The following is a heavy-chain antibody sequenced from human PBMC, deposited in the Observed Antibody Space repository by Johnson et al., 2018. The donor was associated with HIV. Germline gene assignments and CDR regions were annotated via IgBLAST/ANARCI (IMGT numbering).Heavy chain of an antibody. V-gene: IGHV3-30*19. D-gene: IGHD2-21*01. CDR1: GFTFSSYG. CDR3: AKEGGARDHDAFDI. CDR2: ISYDGSNK. J-gene: IGHJ3*02. Sequence: QMLLVESGGGVVQPGRSLRLSCAASGFTFSSYGMHWVRQAPGKGLEWVAVISYDGSNKYYADSVKGRFTISRDNSKNTLYLQMNSLRAEDTAVDDCAKEGGARDHDAFDIGGQGTMVTVSS.